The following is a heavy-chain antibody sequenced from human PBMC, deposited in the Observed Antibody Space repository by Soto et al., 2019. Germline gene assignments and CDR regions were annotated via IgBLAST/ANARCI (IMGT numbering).Heavy chain of an antibody. V-gene: IGHV3-33*06. CDR1: GFTFSSYG. CDR3: AKDPDSTGYYLVPGFDY. Sequence: GGSLRLSCAASGFTFSSYGMHWVRQAPGKGLEWVAVIWYDGSNKYYADSVKGRFTISRDNSKNTLYLHMNSLRAEDTALYYCAKDPDSTGYYLVPGFDYWGQGTLVTVSS. J-gene: IGHJ4*02. CDR2: IWYDGSNK. D-gene: IGHD3-22*01.